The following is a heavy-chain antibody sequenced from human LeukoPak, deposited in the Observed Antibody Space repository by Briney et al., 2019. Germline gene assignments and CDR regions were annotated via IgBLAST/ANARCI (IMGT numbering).Heavy chain of an antibody. CDR2: IYYSGST. J-gene: IGHJ4*02. Sequence: SETLSLTCTVSGGSISSGGYYWSWIRQHPGKGLEWIGYIYYSGSTYYNPSLKGRVTISVDTSKNQFSLKLSSVTAADTAVYYCARNLGPGWLQPNPLFDYWGQGTLVTVSS. CDR3: ARNLGPGWLQPNPLFDY. CDR1: GGSISSGGYY. D-gene: IGHD5-24*01. V-gene: IGHV4-31*03.